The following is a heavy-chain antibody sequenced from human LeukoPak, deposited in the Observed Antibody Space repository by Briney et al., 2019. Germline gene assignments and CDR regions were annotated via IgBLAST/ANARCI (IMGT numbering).Heavy chain of an antibody. CDR3: ARGDTIFGVVTQFDY. CDR2: IYYSGST. CDR1: GGSIRSHY. D-gene: IGHD3-3*01. Sequence: SETLSLTCTGSGGSIRSHYWSWIRQPPGKGLEWIGYIYYSGSTNYNPSLKSRVTISVDTSKNQFSLKLSSVTAADTAVYYCARGDTIFGVVTQFDYWGQGTLVTVSS. J-gene: IGHJ4*02. V-gene: IGHV4-59*11.